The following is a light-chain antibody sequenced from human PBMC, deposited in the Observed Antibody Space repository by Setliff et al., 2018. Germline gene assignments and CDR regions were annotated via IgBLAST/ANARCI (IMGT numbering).Light chain of an antibody. J-gene: IGLJ1*01. Sequence: QSALTQPASVSGSTGQSITISCTGTSSDVGGYNYVSWYQQHPGKAPKLMIYDVSNRPSGVSNRLSGSKSGNKASLTISGLQAEDEADYYCSSYTGTYVFGSGTKVTVL. CDR2: DVS. CDR1: SSDVGGYNY. CDR3: SSYTGTYV. V-gene: IGLV2-14*03.